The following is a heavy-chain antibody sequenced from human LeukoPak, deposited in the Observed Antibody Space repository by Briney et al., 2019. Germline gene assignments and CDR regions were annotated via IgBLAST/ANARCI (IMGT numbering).Heavy chain of an antibody. J-gene: IGHJ4*02. CDR2: TYYSGST. V-gene: IGHV4-61*08. CDR3: ARGGPYCSSTSCYIDY. Sequence: RTSETLSLTCTVSGGSISSGDYYWSWIRQPPGKGLEWIGYTYYSGSTNYNPSLKSRVTMSVDTSKNQFSLKLSSVTAADTAVYYCARGGPYCSSTSCYIDYWGQGTLVTVSS. D-gene: IGHD2-2*02. CDR1: GGSISSGDYY.